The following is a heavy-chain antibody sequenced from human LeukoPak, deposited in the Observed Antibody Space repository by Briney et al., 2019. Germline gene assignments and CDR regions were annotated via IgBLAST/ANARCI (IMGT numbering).Heavy chain of an antibody. CDR3: ARGPYSYDSSGAFDI. J-gene: IGHJ3*02. V-gene: IGHV4-61*02. CDR1: GDSISSGDYY. Sequence: SETLSLTCTVSGDSISSGDYYWSWIRQPAGKGLEWIGRISSSGSTNYNPSLKSRVTISVDTSKDQFSLKLSSVTAADTAVYFCARGPYSYDSSGAFDIWGQGTMVTVSS. D-gene: IGHD3-22*01. CDR2: ISSSGST.